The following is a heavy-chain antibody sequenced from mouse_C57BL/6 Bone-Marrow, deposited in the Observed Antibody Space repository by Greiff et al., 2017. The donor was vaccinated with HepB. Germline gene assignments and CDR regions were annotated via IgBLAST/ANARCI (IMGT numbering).Heavy chain of an antibody. D-gene: IGHD1-1*01. Sequence: DVKLVESGGGLVKPGGSLKLSCAASGFTFSSYTMSWVRQTPEKRLEWVATISGGGGNTYYPDSVKGRFTISRDNAKNTLYLQRSSLRSEDTALYYCARQAVVAHWYFDVWGTGTTVTVSS. J-gene: IGHJ1*03. CDR3: ARQAVVAHWYFDV. V-gene: IGHV5-9*01. CDR2: ISGGGGNT. CDR1: GFTFSSYT.